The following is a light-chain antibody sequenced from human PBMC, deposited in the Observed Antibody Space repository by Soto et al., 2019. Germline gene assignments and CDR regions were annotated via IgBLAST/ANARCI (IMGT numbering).Light chain of an antibody. V-gene: IGLV2-23*01. Sequence: QSVLTQPASVSGSPGQSITISCTGVSGDVGNYNLVSWYQQHPAKAPKLIIYEDDKRPSGVSNRFSGSKSGDTASLTISGLQSEDEAAYYCCSYLGSSTVFGGGTPLTVL. J-gene: IGLJ7*01. CDR2: EDD. CDR3: CSYLGSSTV. CDR1: SGDVGNYNL.